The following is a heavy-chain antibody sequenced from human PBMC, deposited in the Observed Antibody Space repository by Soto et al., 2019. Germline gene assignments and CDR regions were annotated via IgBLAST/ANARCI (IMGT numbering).Heavy chain of an antibody. V-gene: IGHV4-31*03. D-gene: IGHD3-16*01. CDR2: IYYSGST. CDR1: GGSISSGGYY. CDR3: ASGGGGGYYYMDV. Sequence: SETLSLTCTVSGGSISSGGYYWSWIRQHPGKGLEWIGYIYYSGSTYYNPSLKSRVTISVDTSKNQFSLKLSSVTAADTAVYYCASGGGGGYYYMDVWGKGTTVTVS. J-gene: IGHJ6*03.